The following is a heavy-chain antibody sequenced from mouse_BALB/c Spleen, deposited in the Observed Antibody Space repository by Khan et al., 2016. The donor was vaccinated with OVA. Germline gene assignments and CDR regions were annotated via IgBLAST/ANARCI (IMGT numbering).Heavy chain of an antibody. D-gene: IGHD1-2*01. Sequence: EVELQESGPGLVKPSQSLSLTCTVTGYSITSGYGWNWIRQFPGNKLEWMGYISYSGSTNYSPSLKSRISITRDTSKNQFFLQLNSVTTEDTATYYCARTARIKYWGQGTTLTVSS. CDR2: ISYSGST. V-gene: IGHV3-2*02. CDR3: ARTARIKY. J-gene: IGHJ2*01. CDR1: GYSITSGYG.